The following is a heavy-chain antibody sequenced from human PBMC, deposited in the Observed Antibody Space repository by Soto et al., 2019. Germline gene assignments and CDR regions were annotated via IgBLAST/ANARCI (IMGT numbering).Heavy chain of an antibody. CDR3: AREAGGWYGAFDI. J-gene: IGHJ3*02. D-gene: IGHD6-19*01. CDR2: VYNSGST. Sequence: QVQLQESGPGLVKRSETLSLTCTVSGASVSHYYWNWIRQSPGKGLEWIGYVYNSGSTTYMPSFESRVTISVDTSKNQVYLKLSSVTAADTAVYYCAREAGGWYGAFDIWGQGTTVTVSS. V-gene: IGHV4-59*02. CDR1: GASVSHYY.